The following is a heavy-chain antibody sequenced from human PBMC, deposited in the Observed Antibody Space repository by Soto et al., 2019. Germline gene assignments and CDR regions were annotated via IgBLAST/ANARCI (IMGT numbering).Heavy chain of an antibody. V-gene: IGHV4-30-4*01. CDR3: ARVWGERILDY. D-gene: IGHD1-1*01. J-gene: IGHJ4*01. CDR1: GGSISSVDYY. Sequence: QVQLQESGPGLVKPSQTLSLTCTVSGGSISSVDYYWSWIRQPPGKGLEWIGYIYYSGSTYYNPTTKSCVTISVNTCKNQFSLKLSSVTGADTAGYYCARVWGERILDYWGHETMVTVSS. CDR2: IYYSGST.